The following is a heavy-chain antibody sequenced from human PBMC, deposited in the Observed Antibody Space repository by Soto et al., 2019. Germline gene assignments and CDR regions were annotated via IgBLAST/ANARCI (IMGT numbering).Heavy chain of an antibody. CDR3: ARARPINTPYNYFDP. CDR2: INPSSGGR. V-gene: IGHV1-2*02. J-gene: IGHJ5*02. CDR1: GYTFTDYY. Sequence: QVQLVQSGAEVKKPGASVKVSCKASGYTFTDYYIHWVRQAPGQGLEWMGWINPSSGGRDYAQKFQGRITMTRDTSISTAYMELSSLRSDDTAVYYCARARPINTPYNYFDPWGQGTLVTVSS. D-gene: IGHD2-2*02.